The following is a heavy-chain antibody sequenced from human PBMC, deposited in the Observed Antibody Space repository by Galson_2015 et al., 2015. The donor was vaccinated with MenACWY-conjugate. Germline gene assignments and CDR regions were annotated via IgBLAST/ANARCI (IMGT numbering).Heavy chain of an antibody. CDR3: ARYIVTTLNPIEYSYHAMDV. V-gene: IGHV1-69*02. CDR2: IIPILGIT. J-gene: IGHJ6*02. CDR1: GGTFSSYS. Sequence: SVKTSCKASGGTFSSYSLNWVRQAPGQGLEWMGRIIPILGITNYAQKFLGRVTITADKSTKTAYMELSSLRSEDTAVYHCARYIVTTLNPIEYSYHAMDVWGQGTTGTVSS. D-gene: IGHD5-12*01.